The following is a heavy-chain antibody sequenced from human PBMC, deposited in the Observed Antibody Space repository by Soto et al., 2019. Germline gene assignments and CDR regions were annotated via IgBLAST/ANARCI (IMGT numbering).Heavy chain of an antibody. CDR3: ARARFCTSTSCYHYFDF. CDR1: GGSISSYY. J-gene: IGHJ4*02. V-gene: IGHV4-59*01. D-gene: IGHD2-2*01. CDR2: IYYSGST. Sequence: SETLSLTCTVSGGSISSYYWSWIRQPPGKGLEWIGYIYYSGSTNYNPSLKSRVTISVDTSKTHFSLKLSSVTPADTAVYYCARARFCTSTSCYHYFDFWGQGTLVTVSS.